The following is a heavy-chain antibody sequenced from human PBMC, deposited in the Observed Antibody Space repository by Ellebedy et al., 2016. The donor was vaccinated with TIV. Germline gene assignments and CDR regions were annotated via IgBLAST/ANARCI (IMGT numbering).Heavy chain of an antibody. Sequence: GESLKISCAASGFTFSSYSMNWVRQAPGKGLEWVSYISDSDKIYYADSVRGRFTISRDKAKKSVYLQMNSLTVEDTAIYYCARDAMLWIFDSWGQGTLVTVSS. CDR3: ARDAMLWIFDS. D-gene: IGHD2-2*01. V-gene: IGHV3-21*05. CDR2: ISDSDKI. J-gene: IGHJ4*02. CDR1: GFTFSSYS.